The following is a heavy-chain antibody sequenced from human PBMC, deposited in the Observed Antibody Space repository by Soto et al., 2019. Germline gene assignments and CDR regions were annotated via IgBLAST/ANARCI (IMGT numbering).Heavy chain of an antibody. D-gene: IGHD6-13*01. V-gene: IGHV3-21*01. CDR2: ISSSSSYI. CDR1: GFTFSSYS. J-gene: IGHJ4*02. CDR3: ARGGSSPTAFVY. Sequence: GGSLRLSCAASGFTFSSYSMNWVRQAPGKGLEWVSSISSSSSYIYYADSVKGRFTISRDNAKNSLYLQMNSLRAEDTAVYYCARGGSSPTAFVYWGQGTLVTVSS.